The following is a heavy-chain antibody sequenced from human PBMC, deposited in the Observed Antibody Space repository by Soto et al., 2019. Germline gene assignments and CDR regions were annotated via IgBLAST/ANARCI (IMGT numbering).Heavy chain of an antibody. CDR1: GGSISRGGYY. CDR2: IYYSGST. J-gene: IGHJ3*02. D-gene: IGHD3-22*01. V-gene: IGHV4-31*03. CDR3: ARDTYYYDSSGSGAFDI. Sequence: SETLSLTCTVSGGSISRGGYYWSWIRKHPGKGLQWIGYIYYSGSTYYNPSLKSRVTISVDTSKDQFSLKLSSVTAADTAVYYCARDTYYYDSSGSGAFDIWGQGTMVTVSS.